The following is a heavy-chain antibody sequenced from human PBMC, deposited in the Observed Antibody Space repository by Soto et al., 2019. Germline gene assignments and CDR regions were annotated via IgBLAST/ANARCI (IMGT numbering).Heavy chain of an antibody. Sequence: GGSLRLSCTASGFTFSTYAMSWVRQAPGKGLEWVSAISGSGSTTYYADSVKGRFTISRDNSINRLYPQMNSLRTEDTAVYYCAQPRGYGVFDAYDIWGQGAMVTVS. V-gene: IGHV3-23*01. J-gene: IGHJ3*02. CDR2: ISGSGSTT. CDR3: AQPRGYGVFDAYDI. D-gene: IGHD4-17*01. CDR1: GFTFSTYA.